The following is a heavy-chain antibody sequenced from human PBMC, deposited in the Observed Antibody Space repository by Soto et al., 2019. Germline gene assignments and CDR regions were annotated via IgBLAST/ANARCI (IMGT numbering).Heavy chain of an antibody. V-gene: IGHV6-1*01. CDR1: GDSVSSNSAA. J-gene: IGHJ4*02. CDR3: ARGEQYSGKIFDY. Sequence: SQTLSLTCGISGDSVSSNSAAWNWLRQSPSRGLEWLGRTYYRSKWYNDYAVSVESRITINPDTSKNHFSLQLNFVTPEDTAVYFCARGEQYSGKIFDYWGQGTLVTVSS. D-gene: IGHD1-26*01. CDR2: TYYRSKWYN.